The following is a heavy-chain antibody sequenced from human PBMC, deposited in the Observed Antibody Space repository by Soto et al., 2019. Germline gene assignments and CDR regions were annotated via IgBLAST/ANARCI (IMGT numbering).Heavy chain of an antibody. CDR3: ARWRFEGYNWFDP. J-gene: IGHJ5*02. Sequence: SETLSLTCTVSGNSIRSYYWSWIRQPPGKGLEWIGYVHYIGSTNYNPSLKSRVTISINTSKNQFSLKLTSVTAADTAVYYCARWRFEGYNWFDPWGQGTLVTVSS. CDR1: GNSIRSYY. V-gene: IGHV4-59*01. CDR2: VHYIGST. D-gene: IGHD3-16*01.